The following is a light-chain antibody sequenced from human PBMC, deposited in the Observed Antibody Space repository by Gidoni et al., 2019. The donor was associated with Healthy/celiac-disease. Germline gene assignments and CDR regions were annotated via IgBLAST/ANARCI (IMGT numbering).Light chain of an antibody. CDR2: DVS. CDR1: SSDVGGYNY. V-gene: IGLV2-11*01. CDR3: CSYAGSYTLV. Sequence: QSALTQPRSVSGSPAQSVTISCTGTSSDVGGYNYVSWYQQHPGKAPNLMIYDVSKRPSGVPDRFSGSKSGNTASLTISGLQAEDEADYYCCSYAGSYTLVFGGGTKLTVL. J-gene: IGLJ2*01.